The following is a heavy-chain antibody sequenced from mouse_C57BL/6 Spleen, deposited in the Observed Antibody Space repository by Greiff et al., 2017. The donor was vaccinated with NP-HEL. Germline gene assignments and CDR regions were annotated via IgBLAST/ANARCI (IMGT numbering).Heavy chain of an antibody. CDR2: INPNNGGT. V-gene: IGHV1-26*01. Sequence: VQLQQSGPELVKPGASVKISCKASGYTFTDYYMNWVKQSHGKSLEWIGDINPNNGGTSYNQKFKGKATLTVDKSSSTAYMELRSLTSEDSAVYYCAREEGFAYYAMDYWGQGTSVTVSS. CDR1: GYTFTDYY. J-gene: IGHJ4*01. CDR3: AREEGFAYYAMDY.